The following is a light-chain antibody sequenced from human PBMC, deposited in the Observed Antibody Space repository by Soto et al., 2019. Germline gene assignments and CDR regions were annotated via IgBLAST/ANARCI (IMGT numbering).Light chain of an antibody. Sequence: QSVLTQPASVSGSPGQSITISCTGTSSDVGSYNYVSWYQHHPGKAPKLMIYDVSNRSSGVSNRFSGSKSGNTASLTISGLQAEEEADYYCSSYSSSITLAFGGGTKLTVL. V-gene: IGLV2-14*03. J-gene: IGLJ2*01. CDR1: SSDVGSYNY. CDR2: DVS. CDR3: SSYSSSITLA.